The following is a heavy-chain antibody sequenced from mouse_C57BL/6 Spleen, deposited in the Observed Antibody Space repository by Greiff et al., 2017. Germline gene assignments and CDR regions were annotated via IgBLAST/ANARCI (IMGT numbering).Heavy chain of an antibody. CDR1: GYTFTSYW. V-gene: IGHV1-61*01. D-gene: IGHD2-1*01. J-gene: IGHJ3*01. CDR3: ANGNSAWFAY. CDR2: IYPSDSET. Sequence: VQLQQPGAELVRPGSSVKLSCKASGYTFTSYWMDWVKQRPGQGLEWIGNIYPSDSETHYNQKFKDKATLTVDKSSSTAYMQLSSLTSEDSAVYYCANGNSAWFAYWGQGTLVTVSA.